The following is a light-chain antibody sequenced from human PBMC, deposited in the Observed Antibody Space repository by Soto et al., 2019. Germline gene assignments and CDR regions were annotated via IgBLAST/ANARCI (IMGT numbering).Light chain of an antibody. V-gene: IGKV3-15*01. J-gene: IGKJ2*01. CDR2: GAS. CDR1: QSVSSK. Sequence: EIVMTQSPATLSVSPGERATLSCRASQSVSSKLAWYQQKPGQAPRLLIYGASTRATGIPARFSGSGSGTECTLTISSLQSEDFAVYYCQQYNNWPPYTFGQGTKLEIK. CDR3: QQYNNWPPYT.